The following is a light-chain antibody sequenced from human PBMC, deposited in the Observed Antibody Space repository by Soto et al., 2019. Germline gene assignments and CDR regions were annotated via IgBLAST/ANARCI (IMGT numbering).Light chain of an antibody. Sequence: TQSPSTVSLSPGERATLSCRASHMCSIYLACYQQKPGRASRLLIYDASNRATGMPARFSGSGSGTDFTITISSLEPEDFAVYYCQQRRNWPTFGQGTRLEIK. J-gene: IGKJ5*01. CDR3: QQRRNWPT. V-gene: IGKV3-11*01. CDR1: HMCSIY. CDR2: DAS.